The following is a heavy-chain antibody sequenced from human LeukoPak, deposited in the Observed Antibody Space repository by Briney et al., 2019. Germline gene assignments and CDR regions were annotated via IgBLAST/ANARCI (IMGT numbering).Heavy chain of an antibody. D-gene: IGHD3-22*01. CDR1: GYTFTSYG. Sequence: ASVKVSCKASGYTFTSYGISWVRQTPGQGLEWMGWISAYNGNTNYAQKLQGRVTMTTDTSTSTAYMELRSLRSDDTAVYYCARDFIGYDSSGYYYGEAFDYWGQGTLVTVSS. V-gene: IGHV1-18*01. J-gene: IGHJ4*02. CDR3: ARDFIGYDSSGYYYGEAFDY. CDR2: ISAYNGNT.